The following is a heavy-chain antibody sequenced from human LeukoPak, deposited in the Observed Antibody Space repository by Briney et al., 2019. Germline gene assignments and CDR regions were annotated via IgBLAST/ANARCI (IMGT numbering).Heavy chain of an antibody. V-gene: IGHV4-59*01. J-gene: IGHJ5*02. CDR3: AADSGNYGWFDP. D-gene: IGHD1-26*01. CDR2: IYYSGST. CDR1: GGSISSYY. Sequence: PSETLSLTCTVSGGSISSYYWSWIRQPPGKGLEWIGYIYYSGSTNYNPSLKSRVTISVDTSKNQFSLKLKSVTAADTAVYYCAADSGNYGWFDPWGQGTLVTVSS.